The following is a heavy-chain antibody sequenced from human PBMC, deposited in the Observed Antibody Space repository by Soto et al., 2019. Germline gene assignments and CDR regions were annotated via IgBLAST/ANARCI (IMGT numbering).Heavy chain of an antibody. CDR1: DGSVTSGSYY. CDR2: IYSSGST. V-gene: IGHV4-61*01. CDR3: ARDSCAYFDG. Sequence: QVQLRESGPGLVKSSETLSLTCSISDGSVTSGSYYWSWIRQPPGKGLEWIGYIYSSGSTHSNPSLKIRVTMSGDTSKNQFSLKLTSVTAADTAVYYCARDSCAYFDGWGQGTLVTVSS. J-gene: IGHJ4*02.